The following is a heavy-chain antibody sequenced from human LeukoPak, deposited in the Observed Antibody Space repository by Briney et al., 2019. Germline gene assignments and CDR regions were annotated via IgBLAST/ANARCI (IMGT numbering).Heavy chain of an antibody. J-gene: IGHJ4*02. Sequence: PSETLSLTCAVYGGSFSGYYWSWIRQPPGKGLEWIGEINHSGSTNYNPSLKSRVTMSVDTSKNQFSLKLSSVTAADTAVYYCARGSITTTHDYWGQGNLVTVSS. CDR2: INHSGST. V-gene: IGHV4-34*01. CDR3: ARGSITTTHDY. D-gene: IGHD3-22*01. CDR1: GGSFSGYY.